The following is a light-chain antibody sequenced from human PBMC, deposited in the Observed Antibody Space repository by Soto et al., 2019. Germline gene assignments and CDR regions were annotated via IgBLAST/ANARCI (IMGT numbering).Light chain of an antibody. CDR2: ETS. CDR3: QQRSNWPKIT. J-gene: IGKJ5*01. V-gene: IGKV1-27*01. Sequence: DIQMTQSPSSLSASVGDRVTITCRASQAGNNFIAWYQQKPGKVPKLLIYETSTLQSGVPSRFSGSGSGTDFTLTISSLEPEDFAVYYCQQRSNWPKITFGQGTRLEIK. CDR1: QAGNNF.